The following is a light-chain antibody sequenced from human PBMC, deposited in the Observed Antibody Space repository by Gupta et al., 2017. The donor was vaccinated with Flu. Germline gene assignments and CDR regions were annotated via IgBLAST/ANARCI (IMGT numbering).Light chain of an antibody. CDR2: ENN. CDR1: SSTIGNHY. Sequence: QSVLTQPPSVSAAPGQKVTISCSGSSSTIGNHYVSWYQQLPGTAPKLLIYENNKRHSGRPDRVSGSKSGTSATLGITGLPSGDEADYYCGTWESILSASWVFGGGTKLTVL. CDR3: GTWESILSASWV. V-gene: IGLV1-51*02. J-gene: IGLJ3*02.